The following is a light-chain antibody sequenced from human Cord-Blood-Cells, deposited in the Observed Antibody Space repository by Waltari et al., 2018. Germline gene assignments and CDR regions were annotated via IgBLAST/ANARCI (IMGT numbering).Light chain of an antibody. Sequence: QSALTQPASVSGSPGQSITISCTGTSSEVGGYNYVSWYQQRPGKAAKLMIYDVRTRATGDSSRFSGAKSDNTASLAMSDHQPEDEAHYCFNSYKRGVRVIGGGTRLTVL. V-gene: IGLV2-14*01. CDR2: DVR. CDR3: NSYKRGVRV. J-gene: IGLJ2*01. CDR1: SSEVGGYNY.